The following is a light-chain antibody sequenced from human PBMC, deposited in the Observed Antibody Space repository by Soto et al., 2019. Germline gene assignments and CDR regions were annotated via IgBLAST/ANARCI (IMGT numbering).Light chain of an antibody. V-gene: IGKV1-8*01. Sequence: AIRMTQSPSSLSASTGDRVTITCRASQGISSYLAWYQQKPGKAPKLLIYAASTLQSGVPSRFSGSGSGTDFTLTISCLQSEDFATYYCQQYYNYPPSFGQGTKVEI. CDR1: QGISSY. CDR2: AAS. J-gene: IGKJ1*01. CDR3: QQYYNYPPS.